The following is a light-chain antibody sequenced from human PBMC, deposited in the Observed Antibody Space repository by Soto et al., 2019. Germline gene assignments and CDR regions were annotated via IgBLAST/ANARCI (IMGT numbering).Light chain of an antibody. CDR2: GAS. CDR3: QQYGSSPWT. Sequence: EIVLTQSPGTLSLSPGERATLSCRASQRVSSDYLAWYQQKPGQAPRLLMYGASSRATGFPDRFSGSGSGTDFTLTISRLEPEDFAVYYCQQYGSSPWTFGQGTKVDIK. V-gene: IGKV3-20*01. CDR1: QRVSSDY. J-gene: IGKJ1*01.